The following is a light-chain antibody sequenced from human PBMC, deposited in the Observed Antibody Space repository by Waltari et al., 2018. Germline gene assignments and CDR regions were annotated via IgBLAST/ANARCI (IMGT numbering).Light chain of an antibody. V-gene: IGLV2-8*01. CDR3: TSYGGDNNIVI. CDR2: EVN. J-gene: IGLJ2*01. Sequence: QSALTQPPSASGSPGQSVTISCIGTKNDIGSYNHVSWYHQHPGKAPKFIIFEVNKRPSGAPDRFAGSKSGKTASLTVSGLQAEDEADYSCTSYGGDNNIVIFGGGTKLTVL. CDR1: KNDIGSYNH.